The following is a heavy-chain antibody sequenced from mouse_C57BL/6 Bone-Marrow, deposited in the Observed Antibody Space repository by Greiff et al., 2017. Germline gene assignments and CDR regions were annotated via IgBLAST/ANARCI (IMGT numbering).Heavy chain of an antibody. D-gene: IGHD2-4*01. V-gene: IGHV1-80*01. J-gene: IGHJ2*01. CDR1: GYAFRSYW. CDR2: IYPGDGAT. CDR3: ARGRDYDGYYVDY. Sequence: VQLLQSGAELVKPGASVKISCKASGYAFRSYWMNWVKQRPGKGLEWIGQIYPGDGATNYNGKFKGKATLTADQSSSTAYMPLSSLTSEDSAVDFCARGRDYDGYYVDYWGQGTTLTVSS.